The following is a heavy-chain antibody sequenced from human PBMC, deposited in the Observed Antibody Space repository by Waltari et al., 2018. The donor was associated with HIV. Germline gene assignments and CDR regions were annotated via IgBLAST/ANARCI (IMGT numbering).Heavy chain of an antibody. J-gene: IGHJ3*01. CDR1: GFRFRSYG. CDR3: RAVRTGDSFDV. V-gene: IGHV3-30*02. Sequence: QLAESGGGVVQPGGSLILSCTASGFRFRSYGLQWVRQSPGRGLELVAFIRSDGTDEKYADSVKGRFTISRDNSKSVLYLQMTSLTSEDSGIYCWRAVRTGDSFDVWGHGTLVSVSS. CDR2: IRSDGTDE.